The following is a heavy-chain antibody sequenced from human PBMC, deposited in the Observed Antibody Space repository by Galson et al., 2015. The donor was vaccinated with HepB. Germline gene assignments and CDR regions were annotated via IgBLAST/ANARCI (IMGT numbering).Heavy chain of an antibody. CDR3: ASGQGYCSSTSCYTGDFVY. D-gene: IGHD2-2*02. Sequence: SVKVSCKASGGTFSSYAISWVRQAPGQGLEWMGGIIPIFGTANYAQKFQGRVTITADESTCTAYMELSSLRSEDTAVYYCASGQGYCSSTSCYTGDFVYWGQGTLVTVSS. V-gene: IGHV1-69*13. CDR1: GGTFSSYA. J-gene: IGHJ4*02. CDR2: IIPIFGTA.